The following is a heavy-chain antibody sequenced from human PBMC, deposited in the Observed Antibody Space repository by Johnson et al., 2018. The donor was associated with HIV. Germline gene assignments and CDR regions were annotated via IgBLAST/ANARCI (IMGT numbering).Heavy chain of an antibody. CDR3: AKSIVVVIAGNNDDGFDI. CDR1: GFTLSSYA. CDR2: ISYDGSNK. D-gene: IGHD2-21*01. J-gene: IGHJ3*02. Sequence: QVQLVESGGGVVQPGRSLRLSCAASGFTLSSYAMYWVRQAPGKGLEWVAVISYDGSNKYYGDSVKGRFTISRDNPKNTLYLQMNSLRAEDTAVYYCAKSIVVVIAGNNDDGFDIWGQGTMVTVSS. V-gene: IGHV3-30*18.